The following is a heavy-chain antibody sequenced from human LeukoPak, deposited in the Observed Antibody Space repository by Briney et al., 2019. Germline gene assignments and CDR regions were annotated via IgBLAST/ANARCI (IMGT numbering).Heavy chain of an antibody. CDR3: ATSSSWYENWFDP. D-gene: IGHD6-13*01. J-gene: IGHJ5*02. Sequence: GGSLRLSCAASGFTFSDYYMSWIRQAPGKGLEWVSYISSSGSTIYYADSVKGRFTISRENAKNSLYLQMNSLRAEDTAVYYCATSSSWYENWFDPWGQGTLVTVSS. V-gene: IGHV3-11*01. CDR2: ISSSGSTI. CDR1: GFTFSDYY.